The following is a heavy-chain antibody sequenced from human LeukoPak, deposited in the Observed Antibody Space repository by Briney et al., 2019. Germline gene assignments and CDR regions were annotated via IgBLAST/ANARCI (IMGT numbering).Heavy chain of an antibody. J-gene: IGHJ4*02. CDR2: ISSSSSTI. D-gene: IGHD5-24*01. V-gene: IGHV3-48*01. CDR1: GFTFSSYS. CDR3: TTDREVATIFDY. Sequence: GGSLRLSCAASGFTFSSYSMNWVRQAPGKGLEWVSHISSSSSTIYYADSVKGRFTISRDNAKNSLYLQMNSLKTEDTAVYYCTTDREVATIFDYWGQGTLVTVSS.